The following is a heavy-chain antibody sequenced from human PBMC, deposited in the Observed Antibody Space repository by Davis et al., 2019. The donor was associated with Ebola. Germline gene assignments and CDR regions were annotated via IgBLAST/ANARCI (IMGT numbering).Heavy chain of an antibody. D-gene: IGHD2-15*01. CDR3: AAADIVVVVDGTSYPHAFDT. V-gene: IGHV3-33*01. CDR1: GFTFSGDD. J-gene: IGHJ3*02. Sequence: GGSLRLSCAASGFTFSGDDIHWVRQAPGKGLEWVAVIWPNGNYKYYADSVKGRFTISRDNSKSTAHLQMNNLTTEDTAVYYCAAADIVVVVDGTSYPHAFDTWGQGTVVTVSS. CDR2: IWPNGNYK.